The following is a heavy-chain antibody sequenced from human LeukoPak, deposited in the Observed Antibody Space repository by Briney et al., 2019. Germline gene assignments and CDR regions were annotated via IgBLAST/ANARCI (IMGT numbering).Heavy chain of an antibody. D-gene: IGHD4-17*01. CDR1: GGSFSGYY. J-gene: IGHJ4*02. CDR3: ARASTVIKGGFDY. V-gene: IGHV4-34*01. CDR2: INHSGST. Sequence: SETLSLTCAVYGGSFSGYYWSWIRQPPGKGLEWIGEINHSGSTNYNPSLKSRVTISVDTPKNQFSLKLSSVTAADTAVYYCARASTVIKGGFDYWGQGTLVTVSS.